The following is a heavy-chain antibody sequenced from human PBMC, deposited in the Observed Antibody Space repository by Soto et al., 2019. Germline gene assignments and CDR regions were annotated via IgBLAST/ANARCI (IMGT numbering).Heavy chain of an antibody. D-gene: IGHD2-15*01. CDR3: ARDQVDCSGGSCYPGLYYYYGVDV. Sequence: GGSLRLSCAASGFTFSSYGMHWVRQAPGKGLEWVAVIWYDGSNKYYADSVKGRFTLSRDNSKNTLYLQMNSLRAEDTAVYYCARDQVDCSGGSCYPGLYYYYGVDVWGQGTTVTVSS. J-gene: IGHJ6*02. CDR2: IWYDGSNK. V-gene: IGHV3-33*01. CDR1: GFTFSSYG.